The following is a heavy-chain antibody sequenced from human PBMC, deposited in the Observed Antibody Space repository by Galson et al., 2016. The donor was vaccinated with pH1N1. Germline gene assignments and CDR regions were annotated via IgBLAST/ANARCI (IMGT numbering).Heavy chain of an antibody. J-gene: IGHJ4*02. CDR1: GDSITSGYC. CDR3: AKMARTSGPDSEYYFDF. V-gene: IGHV4-38-2*01. D-gene: IGHD1-1*01. Sequence: LSLTCAVSGDSITSGYCWGWIRQAPGRGLEWIGSFYDSGSITYYKSSLKSRVAISVDTSKNQFSLRLSSMTAADTAVYYCAKMARTSGPDSEYYFDFWGQGMLVTVSS. CDR2: FYDSGSIT.